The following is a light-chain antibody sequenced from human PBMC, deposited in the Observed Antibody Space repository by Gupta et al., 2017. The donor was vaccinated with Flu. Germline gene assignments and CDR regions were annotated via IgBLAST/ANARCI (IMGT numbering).Light chain of an antibody. J-gene: IGKJ5*01. V-gene: IGKV3D-15*01. CDR3: QLYNGWPRWIT. CDR2: GAS. Sequence: EIVVTQSPATLSVSPGERATLSCRASQSGGLAWYQQKPGQAPRLLIYGASTRATGVPARFSGSASGTEFTLTISSLQSEDFALYYCQLYNGWPRWITFGQGTRLEIK. CDR1: QSGG.